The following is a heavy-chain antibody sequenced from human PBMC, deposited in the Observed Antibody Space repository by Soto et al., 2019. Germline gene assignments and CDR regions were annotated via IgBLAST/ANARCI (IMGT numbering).Heavy chain of an antibody. CDR3: AKALPMYYYDSSGYSDYYYDMDV. CDR1: GFTLNSYA. D-gene: IGHD3-22*01. CDR2: ISARGEKT. J-gene: IGHJ6*02. Sequence: GSLRLSCAASGFTLNSYAMNWVRQAPGKGLEWVSGISARGEKTYYADSVKGRFTISRDNSKNTVYLQMNSLRAKDTAVFYCAKALPMYYYDSSGYSDYYYDMDVWGQGNTVTVSS. V-gene: IGHV3-23*01.